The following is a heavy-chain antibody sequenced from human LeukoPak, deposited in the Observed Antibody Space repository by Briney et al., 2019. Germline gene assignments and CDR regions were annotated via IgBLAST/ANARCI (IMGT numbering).Heavy chain of an antibody. CDR3: AKSYESSRIAAAGPPGDY. J-gene: IGHJ4*02. V-gene: IGHV1-2*02. Sequence: GASVKVSCKAFGYTFTGYYMHWVRQAPGQGLERMGWINPNSGGTNYAQKFQGRVTMTRDTSISTAYMELSRLRSDDTAVYYCAKSYESSRIAAAGPPGDYWGQGTLVTVSS. CDR1: GYTFTGYY. CDR2: INPNSGGT. D-gene: IGHD6-13*01.